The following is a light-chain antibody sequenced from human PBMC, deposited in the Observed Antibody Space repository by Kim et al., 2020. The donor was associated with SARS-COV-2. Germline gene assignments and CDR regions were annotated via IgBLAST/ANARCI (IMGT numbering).Light chain of an antibody. CDR1: QSIDSY. J-gene: IGKJ1*01. CDR2: AAS. V-gene: IGKV1-39*01. Sequence: GDRVTITCRASQSIDSYLNWYQQRPGKAPKLLIYAASNLQSGVPSRFSGSGSGTDFTLTISSLQPEDFATYYCQQSYSDWTFGQGTKV. CDR3: QQSYSDWT.